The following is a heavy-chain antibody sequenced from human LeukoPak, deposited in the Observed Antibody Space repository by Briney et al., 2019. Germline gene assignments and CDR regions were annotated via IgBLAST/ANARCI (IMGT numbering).Heavy chain of an antibody. CDR2: ISAYNGNT. J-gene: IGHJ4*02. Sequence: ASVKVSCKASGYTFTSYGISWARQAPGQGLEWMGWISAYNGNTNYAQKLQGRVTMTTDTSTSTAYMELRSLRSDDTAVYYCARDPAWYYYDSSGYYFLDYWGQGTLVTVSS. D-gene: IGHD3-22*01. CDR3: ARDPAWYYYDSSGYYFLDY. CDR1: GYTFTSYG. V-gene: IGHV1-18*01.